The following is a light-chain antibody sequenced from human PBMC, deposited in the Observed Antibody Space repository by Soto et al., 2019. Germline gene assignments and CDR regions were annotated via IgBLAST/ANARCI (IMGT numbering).Light chain of an antibody. V-gene: IGKV3-11*01. CDR1: QYINTR. J-gene: IGKJ1*01. Sequence: EIVLTQSPATLSSFPGDRVTLSCRASQYINTRLAWYQHRPGQAPRLLIYQTSLRAAGIPAMFSASGSGTDFPLTISDVQPEDFALYYCHQRQSWPRTFGQGTKVDI. CDR3: HQRQSWPRT. CDR2: QTS.